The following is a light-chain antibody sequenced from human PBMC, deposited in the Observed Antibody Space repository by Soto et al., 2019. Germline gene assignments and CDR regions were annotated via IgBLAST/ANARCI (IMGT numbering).Light chain of an antibody. Sequence: AIQLTQSPSSLSASVGDRVTITCRASQDIRGALAWYQQKPGKPPKLLIFDVSSLQSGVPSRFSGSGSGTDFTLPISSLQPEDCATYYCQQFNTFPFTVGQGTRLEIK. J-gene: IGKJ5*01. CDR3: QQFNTFPFT. CDR1: QDIRGA. CDR2: DVS. V-gene: IGKV1-13*02.